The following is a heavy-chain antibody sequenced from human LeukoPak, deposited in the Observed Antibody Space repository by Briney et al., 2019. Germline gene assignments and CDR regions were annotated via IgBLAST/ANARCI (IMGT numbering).Heavy chain of an antibody. V-gene: IGHV4-59*01. CDR3: ARDMRGDFYDTSGLNWFDP. CDR1: GAYISRYY. CDR2: ISYSATT. Sequence: SETLSLTCTVSGAYISRYYWSWIRQPPGKGLDWIGYISYSATTNYNPSLMSRVTITVDTSKNQFSLKLSSVTAADAAVYYCARDMRGDFYDTSGLNWFDPWGQGTLVTVSS. J-gene: IGHJ5*02. D-gene: IGHD3-22*01.